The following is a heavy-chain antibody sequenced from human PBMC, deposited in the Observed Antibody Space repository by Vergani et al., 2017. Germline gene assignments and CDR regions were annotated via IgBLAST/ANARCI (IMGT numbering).Heavy chain of an antibody. V-gene: IGHV3-13*01. Sequence: LHLVESGGGVVQPGNSLKISCAASGFTLSTHGIHWVRQAPGKGLEWVSAIGTAGDTYYPGSVKGRFTISRENAKNSLYLQMNGLRAGDTAVYYCARRDSSSPALDYWGQGTLVTVSS. J-gene: IGHJ4*02. CDR3: ARRDSSSPALDY. D-gene: IGHD6-6*01. CDR2: IGTAGDT. CDR1: GFTLSTHG.